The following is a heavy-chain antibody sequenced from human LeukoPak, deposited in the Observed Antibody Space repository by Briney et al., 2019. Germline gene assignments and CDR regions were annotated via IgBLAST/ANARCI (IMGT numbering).Heavy chain of an antibody. Sequence: ASVKVSCKASGYTFTGYYMHWVRQAPGQGLEWMGWINPNSGGTNYAQKFQGRVTMTRDTSISTAYMELRSLRSDDTAVYYCARTMSSGWSGVDYWGQGTLVTVSS. CDR2: INPNSGGT. CDR1: GYTFTGYY. D-gene: IGHD6-19*01. V-gene: IGHV1-2*02. J-gene: IGHJ4*02. CDR3: ARTMSSGWSGVDY.